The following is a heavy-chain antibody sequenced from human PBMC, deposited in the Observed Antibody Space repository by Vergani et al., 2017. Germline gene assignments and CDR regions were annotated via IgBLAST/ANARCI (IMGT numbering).Heavy chain of an antibody. CDR1: GFTFSSYG. CDR3: AREVYSSYDSRWFDP. J-gene: IGHJ5*02. D-gene: IGHD5-12*01. Sequence: QVQLVESGGGVVQPGRSLRLSCAASGFTFSSYGMHWVRQAPGKGLEWVAVIWYDGSNKYYADSVKGRFTITRDNSKNTLYLQMNSLRAEDTAVYYCAREVYSSYDSRWFDPWRQRILVTVSA. V-gene: IGHV3-33*01. CDR2: IWYDGSNK.